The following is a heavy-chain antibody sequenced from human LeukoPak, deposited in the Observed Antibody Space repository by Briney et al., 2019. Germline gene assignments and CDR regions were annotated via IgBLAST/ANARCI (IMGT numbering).Heavy chain of an antibody. V-gene: IGHV4-61*02. J-gene: IGHJ4*02. Sequence: SQTLSLTCTVSGGSISSGSYYWSWIRQPAGKGLEWIGRIYTSGSTNYNPSLKSRVTISVDTSKNQFSLKLSSVTAADTAVYYCARAVIVYYFDYWGQGTLVTVSS. D-gene: IGHD2/OR15-2a*01. CDR1: GGSISSGSYY. CDR2: IYTSGST. CDR3: ARAVIVYYFDY.